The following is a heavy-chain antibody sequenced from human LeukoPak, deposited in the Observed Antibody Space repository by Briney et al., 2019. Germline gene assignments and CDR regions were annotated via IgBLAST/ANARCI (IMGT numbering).Heavy chain of an antibody. CDR2: IYYSGST. D-gene: IGHD2-15*01. Sequence: PSETLSLTCTVSGGSISSYFWSWIRQPPGKGLEWIGYIYYSGSTNYNPSLKSRVTISLDTPKNQFSLKLSSVTAADTAVYYCARVAYGGNWFDPWGQGTLVTVSS. CDR3: ARVAYGGNWFDP. J-gene: IGHJ5*02. CDR1: GGSISSYF. V-gene: IGHV4-59*01.